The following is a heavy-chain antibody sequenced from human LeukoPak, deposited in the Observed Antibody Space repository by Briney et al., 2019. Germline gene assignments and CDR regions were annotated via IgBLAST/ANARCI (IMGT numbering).Heavy chain of an antibody. CDR3: ARDRAMADY. CDR2: INTGNGNT. Sequence: ASVKVSCKASGYTFTSYAMHWVRQAPGQRLEWMGWINTGNGNTKYSQKFEGRVTVTRDTSATAAYMELSSLRSEDTAVYYCARDRAMADYWGQGTLVTVSS. CDR1: GYTFTSYA. D-gene: IGHD5-18*01. J-gene: IGHJ4*02. V-gene: IGHV1-3*04.